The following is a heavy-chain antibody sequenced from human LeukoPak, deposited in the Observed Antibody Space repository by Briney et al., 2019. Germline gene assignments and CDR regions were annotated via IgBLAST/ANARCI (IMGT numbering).Heavy chain of an antibody. J-gene: IGHJ6*03. V-gene: IGHV3-30*04. CDR3: AKGPESYYYYYYMDV. D-gene: IGHD1-14*01. Sequence: SGGSLRLSCAASGFTFSTFAMHWVRQAPGKGLEWVAVISYDGSNKYYADSVKGRFTISRDNSKNTLYLQMNSLRAEDTAVYYCAKGPESYYYYYYMDVWGKGTTVTVSS. CDR2: ISYDGSNK. CDR1: GFTFSTFA.